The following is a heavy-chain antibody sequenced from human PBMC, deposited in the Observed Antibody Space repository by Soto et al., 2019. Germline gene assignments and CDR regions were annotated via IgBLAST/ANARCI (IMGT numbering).Heavy chain of an antibody. D-gene: IGHD1-1*01. CDR3: ARDRAYNIFDY. CDR1: GFALSHFW. V-gene: IGHV3-7*01. CDR2: IRPDGSES. J-gene: IGHJ4*02. Sequence: GGSLRLSCAASGFALSHFWMGWVRQAPGKGLEWVANIRPDGSESHYVDSAKGRFTISRDNAKDSLYLQINSLRAEDTAMYYCARDRAYNIFDYWGLGTLVTVSS.